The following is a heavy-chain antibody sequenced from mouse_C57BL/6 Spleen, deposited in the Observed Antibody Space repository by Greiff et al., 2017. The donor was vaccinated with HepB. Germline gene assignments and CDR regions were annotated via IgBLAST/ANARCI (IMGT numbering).Heavy chain of an antibody. CDR1: GYAFTNYL. Sequence: QVQLQQSGAELVRPGTSVKVSCKASGYAFTNYLIEWVKQRPGQGLEWIGVINPGSGGTNYNEKFKGKATLTADKSSSTAYMPLSSLTSEDSAVYCCARGSSYDYAMDYWGQGTSVTVSS. D-gene: IGHD1-1*01. CDR3: ARGSSYDYAMDY. CDR2: INPGSGGT. J-gene: IGHJ4*01. V-gene: IGHV1-54*01.